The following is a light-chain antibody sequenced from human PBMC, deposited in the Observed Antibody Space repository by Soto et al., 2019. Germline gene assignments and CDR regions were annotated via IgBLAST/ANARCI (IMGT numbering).Light chain of an antibody. V-gene: IGKV3-11*01. CDR3: QQRSNWPPLT. J-gene: IGKJ4*01. Sequence: EIVLTQSPATLSLSPGERATLSCRASQSVSSYFAWYQQKPGQAPRLLIYDASNRATGIPARFSGSGSGTDFTLTISSLEPEDVAVYYCQQRSNWPPLTFGGGTKVEIK. CDR1: QSVSSY. CDR2: DAS.